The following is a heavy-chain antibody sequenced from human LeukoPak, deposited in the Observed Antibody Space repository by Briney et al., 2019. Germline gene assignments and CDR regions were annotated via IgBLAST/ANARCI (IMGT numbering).Heavy chain of an antibody. CDR3: AREFVVSGWYFDY. Sequence: SETLSLTCTVSRGSISRGHYYWSWIRQPPGRGREWFGCIYYSGSTYYNPSLKSRLTISVDTSKNQFSLKLSAVTAADTAVYYCAREFVVSGWYFDYWGQGTLVTVSS. CDR1: RGSISRGHYY. V-gene: IGHV4-30-4*01. J-gene: IGHJ4*02. CDR2: IYYSGST. D-gene: IGHD6-19*01.